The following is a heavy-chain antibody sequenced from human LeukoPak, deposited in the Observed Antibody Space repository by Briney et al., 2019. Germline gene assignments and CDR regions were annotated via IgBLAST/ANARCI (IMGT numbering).Heavy chain of an antibody. D-gene: IGHD6-25*01. J-gene: IGHJ6*02. V-gene: IGHV4-59*08. CDR3: ARTAAGKYYYGMDV. CDR1: GASISSYY. CDR2: VYYSVST. Sequence: SETLSLTCTVSGASISSYYWSWIRQPPGKGLEWIGYVYYSVSTNYHPSLKSRVTISVDSSKNQFPLKVSSVTAADTAVYHCARTAAGKYYYGMDVWGQGTTVTVSS.